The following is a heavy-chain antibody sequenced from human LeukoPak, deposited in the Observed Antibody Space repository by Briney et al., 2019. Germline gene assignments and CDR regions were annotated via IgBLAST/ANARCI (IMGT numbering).Heavy chain of an antibody. Sequence: SVKVSCKASGGTFSSYAISWVRQAPGQGLEWMGRIIPILGIANYVQKFQGRVTITADKSTSTAYMELSSLRSEDTAVYYCARRDYVWGSYRAFDYWGQGTLVTVSS. D-gene: IGHD3-16*02. J-gene: IGHJ4*02. CDR3: ARRDYVWGSYRAFDY. V-gene: IGHV1-69*04. CDR2: IIPILGIA. CDR1: GGTFSSYA.